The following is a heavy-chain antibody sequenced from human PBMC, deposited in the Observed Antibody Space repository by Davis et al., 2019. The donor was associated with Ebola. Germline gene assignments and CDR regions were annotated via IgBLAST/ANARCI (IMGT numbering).Heavy chain of an antibody. V-gene: IGHV3-74*01. CDR3: ARDDYGDLLSMGYFDL. Sequence: HTGGSLRPSCAASGFIFSSYWMHWVRQPPGKLPVWVSRISSDGSSTSYADSVKGRFTISRDIAKNTLYLQMNSLRAEDTAVYYCARDDYGDLLSMGYFDLWGRGTLVTVSS. J-gene: IGHJ2*01. CDR1: GFIFSSYW. CDR2: ISSDGSST. D-gene: IGHD4-17*01.